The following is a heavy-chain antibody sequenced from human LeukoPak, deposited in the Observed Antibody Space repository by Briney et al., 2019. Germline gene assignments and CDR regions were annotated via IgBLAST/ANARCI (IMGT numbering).Heavy chain of an antibody. CDR2: ISWNSGSI. CDR1: GFTFDDYA. CDR3: AKESSLGAMVFLFDY. D-gene: IGHD5-18*01. V-gene: IGHV3-9*01. J-gene: IGHJ4*02. Sequence: PGRSLRLSCAASGFTFDDYAMHWVRQAPGKGLESVSGISWNSGSIGYADSVKGRFTISRDNAKNSLYLQMNSLRAEDTALYYCAKESSLGAMVFLFDYWGRGTLVTVSS.